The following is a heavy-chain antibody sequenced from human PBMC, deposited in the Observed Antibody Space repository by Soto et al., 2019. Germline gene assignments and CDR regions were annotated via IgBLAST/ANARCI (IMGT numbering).Heavy chain of an antibody. CDR2: IIPIFGTA. Sequence: QVQLVQSGDEVKKPGSSVKVSCKASGGTFSSYAISWVQQAPGQGLEWMGGIIPIFGTANYAQKFQGRVMITADESTSTAYMERSSLRSEDTAVYYCAIRASLRVYSYGADYWGQGTLVTVSS. CDR3: AIRASLRVYSYGADY. CDR1: GGTFSSYA. D-gene: IGHD5-18*01. J-gene: IGHJ4*02. V-gene: IGHV1-69*12.